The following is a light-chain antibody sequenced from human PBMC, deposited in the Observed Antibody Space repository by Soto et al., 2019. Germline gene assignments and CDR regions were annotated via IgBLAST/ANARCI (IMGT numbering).Light chain of an antibody. CDR3: TSYNSRGTVI. CDR2: EVT. CDR1: GGDVGGYNY. V-gene: IGLV2-14*01. Sequence: QSALAQPPSVSGSPGRTTTSSSTGTGGDVGGYNYVSWYQHRPGKAPKLIIYEVTNRPSGVSNRFSGSKSGNAASLTISGLQPEHEADSYCTSYNSRGTVIFGSGTKVTV. J-gene: IGLJ1*01.